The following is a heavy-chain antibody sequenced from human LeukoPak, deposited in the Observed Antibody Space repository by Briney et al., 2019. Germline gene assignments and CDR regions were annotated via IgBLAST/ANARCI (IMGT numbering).Heavy chain of an antibody. CDR2: IYTSGST. J-gene: IGHJ6*03. Sequence: SETLSLTCTVSGGSISSGSYYWSWIRQPAGKGLEWIGRIYTSGSTNYNPSLKSRVTISVDTSKNQFSLKLSSVTAADTAVYYCARVGYCSSTSCYLPKYDYYMDVWGKGTTVPVSS. CDR3: ARVGYCSSTSCYLPKYDYYMDV. V-gene: IGHV4-61*02. CDR1: GGSISSGSYY. D-gene: IGHD2-2*01.